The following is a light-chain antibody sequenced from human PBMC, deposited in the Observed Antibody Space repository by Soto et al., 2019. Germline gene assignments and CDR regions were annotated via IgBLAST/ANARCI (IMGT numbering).Light chain of an antibody. CDR2: GAS. Sequence: EVVMTQSPATLSVSPGERATLSCRASQSVSSNLAWYQQKPGQAPRLLIYGASTRATGIPARFSGSGSGTEFTLPISSLQSEDFAVYYCQQYNNWPITFGQGTRLEIK. V-gene: IGKV3-15*01. CDR3: QQYNNWPIT. CDR1: QSVSSN. J-gene: IGKJ5*01.